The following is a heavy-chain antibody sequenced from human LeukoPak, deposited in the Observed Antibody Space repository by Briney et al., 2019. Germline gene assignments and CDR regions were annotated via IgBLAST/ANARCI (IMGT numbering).Heavy chain of an antibody. D-gene: IGHD3-3*01. CDR2: IYTSGST. CDR1: GGSISSYY. V-gene: IGHV4-4*07. J-gene: IGHJ4*02. Sequence: PSETLSLTCTVSGGSISSYYWSWIRQPAGKGLEWIGRIYTSGSTNYNPSLKSRVTMSVDTSKNQFSLKLSSVTPADTAVYCWARNDFWSGYYYFDYWGQGTLVTVSS. CDR3: ARNDFWSGYYYFDY.